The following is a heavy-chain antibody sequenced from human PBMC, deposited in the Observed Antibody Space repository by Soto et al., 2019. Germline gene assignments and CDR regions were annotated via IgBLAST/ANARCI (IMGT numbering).Heavy chain of an antibody. D-gene: IGHD3-10*01. Sequence: EVQLVESGGGLVKPGGSLRLSCAASGFTFSSYSMNWVRKAPGKGLEWVSSISSSSSYIYYADSVKGRFTISRDNAKNSLYLQMNSLRAEGNAVYYCARDTYDYGSGRYSPWGQGTLVPVSS. V-gene: IGHV3-21*01. J-gene: IGHJ5*02. CDR2: ISSSSSYI. CDR3: ARDTYDYGSGRYSP. CDR1: GFTFSSYS.